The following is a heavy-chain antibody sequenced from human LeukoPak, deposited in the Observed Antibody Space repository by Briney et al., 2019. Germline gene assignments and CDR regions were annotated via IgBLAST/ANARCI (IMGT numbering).Heavy chain of an antibody. CDR3: ARDLGGIAADGTLFPVWFDP. D-gene: IGHD6-13*01. V-gene: IGHV1-2*02. CDR1: VYTFTICY. J-gene: IGHJ5*02. Sequence: SVTLSYTASVYTFTICYVHWVRHAPRQGREGVGWINPKSSGKNYANDFQGRVTITRDTSDSTAYTELQRLISDDTAVYSCARDLGGIAADGTLFPVWFDPWGQGNLVPVSP. CDR2: INPKSSGK.